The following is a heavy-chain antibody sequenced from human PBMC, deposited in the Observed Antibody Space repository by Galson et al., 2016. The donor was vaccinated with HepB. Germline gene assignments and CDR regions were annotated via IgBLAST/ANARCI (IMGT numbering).Heavy chain of an antibody. J-gene: IGHJ4*02. D-gene: IGHD1-14*01. CDR2: IFHSGMT. Sequence: TLSLTCTVSGGPISAGGFYWSWIRLRPEKGLEWIGYIFHSGMTYYNPSLKTPLAISVDPANNQFFLNLTAATAADTAIYFCARVDGKGPGAVFDSWGRGTQVTVSS. CDR3: ARVDGKGPGAVFDS. CDR1: GGPISAGGFY. V-gene: IGHV4-31*01.